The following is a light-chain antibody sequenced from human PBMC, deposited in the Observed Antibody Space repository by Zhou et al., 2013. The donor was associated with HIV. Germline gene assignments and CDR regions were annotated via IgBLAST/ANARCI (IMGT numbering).Light chain of an antibody. CDR2: AAS. Sequence: DIQMAQSPSSLSASVGDTVTITCRASQSISNYLSWYQQKPGRAPKLLIYAASSLQSGVPSRFSGSGSGTDFTLTISSLQPEDFATYYCQQSYSTSRGTWTFGQGTKVEIK. J-gene: IGKJ1*01. V-gene: IGKV1-39*01. CDR1: QSISNY. CDR3: QQSYSTSRGTWT.